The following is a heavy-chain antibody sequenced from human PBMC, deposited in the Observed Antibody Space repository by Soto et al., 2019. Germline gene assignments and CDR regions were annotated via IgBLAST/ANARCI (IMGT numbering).Heavy chain of an antibody. Sequence: GGSLRLSCAASGFTFSSYGMHWVRQAPGKGLEWVAVISYDGSNKYYADSVKGRFTISRDNSKNTLYLQMNSLRAEDTAVYYCAKAHTVTNGIDAFDIWGQGTMVTVSS. J-gene: IGHJ3*02. V-gene: IGHV3-30*18. CDR3: AKAHTVTNGIDAFDI. CDR1: GFTFSSYG. D-gene: IGHD4-17*01. CDR2: ISYDGSNK.